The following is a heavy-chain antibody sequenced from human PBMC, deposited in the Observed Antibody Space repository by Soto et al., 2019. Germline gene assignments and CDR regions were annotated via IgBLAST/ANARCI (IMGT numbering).Heavy chain of an antibody. CDR3: ARGTAGDCWSGYYSSTSMDV. J-gene: IGHJ6*03. CDR1: GYTFTSYY. CDR2: INPSGGST. Sequence: GASVKVSCKASGYTFTSYYMHWVRQAPGQGLEWMGIINPSGGSTSYAQKFQGRVTMTRDTSTSTAYMELSRLRSDDTAVYYCARGTAGDCWSGYYSSTSMDVWGKGTTVNVSS. V-gene: IGHV1-46*01. D-gene: IGHD3-3*01.